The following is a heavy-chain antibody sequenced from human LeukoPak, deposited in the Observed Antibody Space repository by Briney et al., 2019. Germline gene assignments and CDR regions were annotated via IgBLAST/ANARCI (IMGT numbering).Heavy chain of an antibody. CDR2: IIPILGTA. V-gene: IGHV1-69*13. CDR3: ARAGYCSGGSCSTDAFDI. D-gene: IGHD2-15*01. CDR1: GGTFSSYA. J-gene: IGHJ3*02. Sequence: SVKVSCKASGGTFSSYAISWVRQAPGQGLEWMGGIIPILGTANYAQKFQGRVTITADESTSTAYMELSSLRSEDTAVYYCARAGYCSGGSCSTDAFDIWGQETMVTVSS.